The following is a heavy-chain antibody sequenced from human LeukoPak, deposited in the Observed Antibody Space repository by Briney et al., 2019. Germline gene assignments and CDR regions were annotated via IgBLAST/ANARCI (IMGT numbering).Heavy chain of an antibody. CDR2: IYYRGST. CDR1: GGSISSYY. D-gene: IGHD4/OR15-4a*01. V-gene: IGHV4-59*01. Sequence: SETLSLTCTVSGGSISSYYWSWIRQPPGKGLEWIGYIYYRGSTNYNPSLKSRVTISVDTSKNQFSLKLSSVTAADTAVYYCARDPDGAHWFDPWGQGTLVTVSS. CDR3: ARDPDGAHWFDP. J-gene: IGHJ5*02.